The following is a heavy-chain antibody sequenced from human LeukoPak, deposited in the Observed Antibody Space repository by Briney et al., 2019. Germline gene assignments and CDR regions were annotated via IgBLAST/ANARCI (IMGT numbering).Heavy chain of an antibody. Sequence: GGFLRLSCAASGFTVSSNYMSWVRQAPGKGLEWVSVIYSGGSTYYADSVKGRFTISRDNSKNTLYLQMNSLRAEDTAVYYCARAVRGLGNALDYWGQGTLVTVSS. J-gene: IGHJ4*02. D-gene: IGHD4-17*01. CDR1: GFTVSSNY. V-gene: IGHV3-53*01. CDR2: IYSGGST. CDR3: ARAVRGLGNALDY.